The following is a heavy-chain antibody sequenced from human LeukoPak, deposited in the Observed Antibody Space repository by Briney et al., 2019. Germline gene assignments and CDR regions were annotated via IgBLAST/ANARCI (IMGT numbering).Heavy chain of an antibody. Sequence: PSETLSLTCTVSGGSISSYYWSWIRQPPGKGLEWIGYIYYSGSTNYNPSPKSRVTISVDTSKNQFSLKLSSVTAADTAVYYCARVGITMVRGVMGIFDYWGQGTLVTVSS. D-gene: IGHD3-10*01. CDR3: ARVGITMVRGVMGIFDY. CDR2: IYYSGST. CDR1: GGSISSYY. J-gene: IGHJ4*02. V-gene: IGHV4-59*01.